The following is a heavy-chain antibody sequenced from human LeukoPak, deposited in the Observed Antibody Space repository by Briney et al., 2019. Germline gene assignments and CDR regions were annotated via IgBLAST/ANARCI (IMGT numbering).Heavy chain of an antibody. V-gene: IGHV3-7*01. CDR3: ARAPGEWPTFDF. D-gene: IGHD3-10*01. J-gene: IGHJ4*02. CDR1: GFTFRNYW. CDR2: IKPDGSGT. Sequence: GGSLRLSCAASGFTFRNYWMSWVRQTPGNGLEWVANIKPDGSGTYYVDSLRGRFTISRDNAQNSLFLQVNSLRADDTAMYYCARAPGEWPTFDFWGQGTLVTVSS.